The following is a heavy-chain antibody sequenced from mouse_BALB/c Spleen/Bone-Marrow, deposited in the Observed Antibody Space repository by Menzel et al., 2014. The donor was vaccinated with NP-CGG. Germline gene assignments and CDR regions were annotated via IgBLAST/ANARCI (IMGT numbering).Heavy chain of an antibody. CDR3: ARRLTGTLYFDY. V-gene: IGHV1-54*03. D-gene: IGHD4-1*01. CDR1: GYAFTNYL. CDR2: INPGSGAT. Sequence: QVQLQQSGAELVRPGTSVKVSCKASGYAFTNYLIEWVKQRPGQGLELIGVINPGSGATNYNENFKGKATLTADKSPSTPYMQLSSLTSDDSAVYFCARRLTGTLYFDYWGQGTTLTVSS. J-gene: IGHJ2*01.